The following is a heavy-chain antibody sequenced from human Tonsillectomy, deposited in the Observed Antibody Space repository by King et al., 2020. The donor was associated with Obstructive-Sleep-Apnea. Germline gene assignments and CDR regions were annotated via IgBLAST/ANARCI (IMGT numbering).Heavy chain of an antibody. J-gene: IGHJ4*02. V-gene: IGHV2-5*02. CDR3: AHRRIQLRLGFDY. D-gene: IGHD5-18*01. CDR2: IYWDDDK. Sequence: ITLKESGPTLVKPTQTLTLTCTFSGFSLNTSGEAVGWIRQPPGKALEWLALIYWDDDKRYRPPLKSRLTITKDTSKNQVDLKMTNMDPVDTATYYCAHRRIQLRLGFDYWGQGILVTVSS. CDR1: GFSLNTSGEA.